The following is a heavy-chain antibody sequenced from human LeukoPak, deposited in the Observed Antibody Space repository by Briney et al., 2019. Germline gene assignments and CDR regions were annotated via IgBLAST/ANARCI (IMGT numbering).Heavy chain of an antibody. CDR3: ARSYYDILTGYYNDY. Sequence: KPSETLSLTCAVYGGSFSGYYWSWIRQPPGKGLEWIGEINHSGSTNYNPSLKSRVTISVDTSKNQSSLKLSSVTAADTAVYYCARSYYDILTGYYNDYWGQGTLVTVSS. J-gene: IGHJ4*02. D-gene: IGHD3-9*01. V-gene: IGHV4-34*01. CDR2: INHSGST. CDR1: GGSFSGYY.